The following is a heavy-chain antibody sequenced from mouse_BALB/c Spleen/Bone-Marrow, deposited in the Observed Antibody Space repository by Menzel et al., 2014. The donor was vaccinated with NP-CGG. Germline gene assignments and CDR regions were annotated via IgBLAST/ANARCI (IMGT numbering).Heavy chain of an antibody. CDR2: IYPGNSDT. Sequence: EVQLQQSGTVLARPGASVKMSCKASGYTFTSYWMHWVKQRPGQGLEWIGAIYPGNSDTSYNQKFKGKAKLTAVTSTSTAYMDLSGLTNEDSAVYYCTRGITTVVATRAMDYWGQRTSVTVTS. J-gene: IGHJ4*01. D-gene: IGHD1-1*01. V-gene: IGHV1-5*01. CDR1: GYTFTSYW. CDR3: TRGITTVVATRAMDY.